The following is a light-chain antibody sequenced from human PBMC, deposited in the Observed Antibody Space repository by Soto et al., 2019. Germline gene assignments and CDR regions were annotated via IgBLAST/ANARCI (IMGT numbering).Light chain of an antibody. CDR1: QSISSY. J-gene: IGKJ3*01. CDR3: QQSYSTPFT. V-gene: IGKV1-39*01. CDR2: AAS. Sequence: DIQMTQSPSSLSASVGDRVTITCRASQSISSYLNWYHQKPGKAPKLLIYAASSLQSGVPSRFSGSGSGTDFTLTISSLQPEDSATYYCQQSYSTPFTFGPGTKVDIK.